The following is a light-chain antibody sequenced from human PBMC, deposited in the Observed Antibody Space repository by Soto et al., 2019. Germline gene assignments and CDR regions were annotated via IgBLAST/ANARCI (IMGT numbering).Light chain of an antibody. V-gene: IGKV3-15*01. CDR1: QSVSSN. Sequence: EIVMTQSPATLSVSPGERATLSCRASQSVSSNLAWYQQKPGQAPRLLIYGASARDTGIPARFSGSGSGTEFTLTISSLQSEDFAVYYCQQYNRWPLTFGGGTKVDIK. CDR2: GAS. CDR3: QQYNRWPLT. J-gene: IGKJ4*01.